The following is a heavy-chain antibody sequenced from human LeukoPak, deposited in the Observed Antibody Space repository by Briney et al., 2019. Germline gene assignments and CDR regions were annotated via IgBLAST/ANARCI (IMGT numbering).Heavy chain of an antibody. CDR3: GRGRSSISWGRGDWCAP. V-gene: IGHV4-34*01. J-gene: IGHJ5*02. CDR1: GGSFSGYY. D-gene: IGHD6-13*01. Sequence: SETLSLTCAVYGGSFSGYYWSWIRQPPGKGLEWIGEINHSGSTNYNPPLKSRVTISVDTSKNQFSLKRSSVTAADTAVYYCGRGRSSISWGRGDWCAPWGQGTLVTVS. CDR2: INHSGST.